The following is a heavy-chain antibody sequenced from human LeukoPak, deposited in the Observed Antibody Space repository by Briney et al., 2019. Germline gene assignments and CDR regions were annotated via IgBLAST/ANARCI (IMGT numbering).Heavy chain of an antibody. D-gene: IGHD3-22*01. CDR1: GFTFSSYE. CDR3: AREGDSSGYYDY. Sequence: GGSLRLSCAASGFTFSSYEMNWVRQAPGKGLEWVSYISSSGSTIYYVDSVKGRFTISRDNAKNSLYLQMNSLRAEDTAVYYCAREGDSSGYYDYWGQGTLVTVSS. V-gene: IGHV3-48*03. CDR2: ISSSGSTI. J-gene: IGHJ4*02.